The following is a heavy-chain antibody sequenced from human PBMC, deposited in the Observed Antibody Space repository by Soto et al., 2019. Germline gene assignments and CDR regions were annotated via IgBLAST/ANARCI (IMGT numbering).Heavy chain of an antibody. CDR2: INAGNGNT. J-gene: IGHJ4*02. CDR1: GYTFTSYA. Sequence: QVQLVQSGAEVKKPGASVKVSCKASGYTFTSYAMHWVRQAPGQRLEWMGWINAGNGNTKYSQKFQGRVTITRDTSASTAYMELSSLRSEDTAVYYCARVALYSGSVPFDYWGQGTLVTVSS. V-gene: IGHV1-3*01. CDR3: ARVALYSGSVPFDY. D-gene: IGHD5-12*01.